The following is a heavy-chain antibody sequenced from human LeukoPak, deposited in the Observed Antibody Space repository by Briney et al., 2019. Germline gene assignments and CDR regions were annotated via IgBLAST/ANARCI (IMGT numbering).Heavy chain of an antibody. V-gene: IGHV3-33*01. Sequence: PGGSLRLPCAASGFTFSRYAMHWVRQAPGKGLEWVAVIWYDGSDKYNADSVKGRFTISRDTSKNTLFLQMNSLRAEDTAVYYCARDSGYSYGEYYFDYWGQGTLVTVSS. CDR1: GFTFSRYA. CDR2: IWYDGSDK. CDR3: ARDSGYSYGEYYFDY. D-gene: IGHD5-18*01. J-gene: IGHJ4*02.